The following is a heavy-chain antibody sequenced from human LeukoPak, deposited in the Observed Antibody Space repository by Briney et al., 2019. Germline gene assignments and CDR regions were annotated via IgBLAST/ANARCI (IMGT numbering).Heavy chain of an antibody. Sequence: SVKVSCKASGGTFSSYAISWVRQTPGQGLEWMGRIIPILGIANYAQKFQGRVTITADKSTSTAYMELSSLRSEDTAVYYCARDRTGDPLDYWGQGTLVTVSS. D-gene: IGHD7-27*01. CDR3: ARDRTGDPLDY. CDR1: GGTFSSYA. V-gene: IGHV1-69*04. J-gene: IGHJ4*02. CDR2: IIPILGIA.